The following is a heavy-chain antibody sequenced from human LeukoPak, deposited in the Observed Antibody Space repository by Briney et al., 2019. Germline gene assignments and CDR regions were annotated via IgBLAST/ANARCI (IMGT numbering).Heavy chain of an antibody. J-gene: IGHJ6*04. CDR1: GYTFTGYY. V-gene: IGHV1-2*02. Sequence: GASVKVSCKASGYTFTGYYMHWVRQAPGQGLEWMGWINPNSGGTNYAQKFQGRVTMTRDTSISTAYMELSRLRSDDTAVYHCARVNDSSGYTYFSYYGMDVWGKGPTVTVSS. CDR2: INPNSGGT. D-gene: IGHD3-22*01. CDR3: ARVNDSSGYTYFSYYGMDV.